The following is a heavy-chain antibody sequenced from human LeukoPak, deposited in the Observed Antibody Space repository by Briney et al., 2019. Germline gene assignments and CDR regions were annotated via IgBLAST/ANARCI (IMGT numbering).Heavy chain of an antibody. CDR3: ARAGYSSGWYYYYYMDV. CDR1: GFTFDDYG. CDR2: INWNGGST. D-gene: IGHD6-19*01. V-gene: IGHV3-20*04. Sequence: GGSLRLSCAASGFTFDDYGMSWVRQAPGKGLEWVSGINWNGGSTGYADSVKGRFTISRDNAKNSLYLQMNSLRAEDTALYYCARAGYSSGWYYYYYMDVWGKGTTVTVSS. J-gene: IGHJ6*03.